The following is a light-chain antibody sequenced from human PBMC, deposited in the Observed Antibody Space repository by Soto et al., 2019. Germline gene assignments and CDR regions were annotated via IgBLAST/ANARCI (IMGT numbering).Light chain of an antibody. Sequence: EIVMTQSPATLSVSPGERATLSCRASQSVSSKLAWYQQKPGQAPRLLIHDVSNRATGIPARFSGSGSGTDFSLTISSLEPEDFAVYYCQQRSHWPRTFGQGTKVDIK. CDR1: QSVSSK. CDR2: DVS. J-gene: IGKJ1*01. V-gene: IGKV3-11*01. CDR3: QQRSHWPRT.